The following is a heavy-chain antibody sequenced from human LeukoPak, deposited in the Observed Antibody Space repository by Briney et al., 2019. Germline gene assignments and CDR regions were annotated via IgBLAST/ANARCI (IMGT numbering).Heavy chain of an antibody. CDR3: ARYLYDILTGSFSGAFDY. V-gene: IGHV5-51*01. J-gene: IGHJ4*02. D-gene: IGHD3-9*01. CDR1: GYSFTSYW. CDR2: IYPGDSDT. Sequence: GESLKISCKGSGYSFTSYWIGLVRPMPGKGLEWMGIIYPGDSDTRYSPSFQGQVTISADKSISTAYLQWSSLKASDTAMYYCARYLYDILTGSFSGAFDYWGQGTLVTVSS.